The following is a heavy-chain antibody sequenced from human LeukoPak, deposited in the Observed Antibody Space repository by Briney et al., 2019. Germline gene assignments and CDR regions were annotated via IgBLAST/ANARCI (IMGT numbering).Heavy chain of an antibody. D-gene: IGHD3-10*01. J-gene: IGHJ4*02. CDR3: AGTTEELYTYDY. CDR1: GFTFSTYT. Sequence: PGGSLRLSCAASGFTFSTYTMNWVRQAPGKGLEWVSSISSSSTYIYYADSVEGRFTISRDNAKNSVYLQMNSLRAEDTAVYYCAGTTEELYTYDYWGQGTLVTVSS. CDR2: ISSSSTYI. V-gene: IGHV3-21*01.